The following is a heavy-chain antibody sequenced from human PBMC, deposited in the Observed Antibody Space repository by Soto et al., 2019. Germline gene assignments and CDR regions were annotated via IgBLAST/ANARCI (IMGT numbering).Heavy chain of an antibody. D-gene: IGHD3-9*01. V-gene: IGHV1-69*13. CDR2: IIPIFGTA. Sequence: GASVKVSCKASGGTFSSYAISWVRQAPGQGLGWMGGIIPIFGTANYAQKFQGRVTITADESTSTAYMELSSLRSEDTAVYYCARDDILTGGRDGYYYYGMDVWGQGTTVTVS. CDR3: ARDDILTGGRDGYYYYGMDV. CDR1: GGTFSSYA. J-gene: IGHJ6*02.